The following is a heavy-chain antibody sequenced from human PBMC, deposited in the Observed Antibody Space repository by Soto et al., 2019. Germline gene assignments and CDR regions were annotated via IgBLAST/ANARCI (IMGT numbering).Heavy chain of an antibody. CDR3: ARDRDWAFDY. Sequence: GGSLRLSCVVSGFTFISNHVSWVRQAPGKGLEWISYISSTYEIWYADSVKGRFTISRDNGRNSLFLQMSSLRDEDTAVYYCARDRDWAFDYWGLGTLVTVSS. V-gene: IGHV3-48*02. D-gene: IGHD2-21*02. CDR1: GFTFISNH. J-gene: IGHJ4*02. CDR2: ISSTYEI.